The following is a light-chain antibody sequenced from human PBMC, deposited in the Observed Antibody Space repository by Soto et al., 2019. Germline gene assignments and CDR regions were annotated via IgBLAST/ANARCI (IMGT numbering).Light chain of an antibody. CDR1: QSISSY. Sequence: DIQMTQSPSSLSASVADRVTITCRASQSISSYLNWYQQKPGKAPKLLISAASSLQSGVPSMFSGSGSGTDFTLTISSLQPEDFGTYYCQQSYSTPRTFGQGTKVEIK. CDR3: QQSYSTPRT. V-gene: IGKV1-39*01. CDR2: AAS. J-gene: IGKJ1*01.